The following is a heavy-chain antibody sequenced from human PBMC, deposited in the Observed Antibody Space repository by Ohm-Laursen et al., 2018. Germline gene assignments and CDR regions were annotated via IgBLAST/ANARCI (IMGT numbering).Heavy chain of an antibody. Sequence: SLRLSCAASGFTFSTYNMNWVRQAPGKGLEWVSYISSSGSTIYYADSVKGRFTTSRDNAKNSLYLQMNSLRAEDTAVYYCARDGPWYSFDYWGQGTLVTVSS. V-gene: IGHV3-48*03. D-gene: IGHD2-15*01. CDR1: GFTFSTYN. J-gene: IGHJ4*02. CDR3: ARDGPWYSFDY. CDR2: ISSSGSTI.